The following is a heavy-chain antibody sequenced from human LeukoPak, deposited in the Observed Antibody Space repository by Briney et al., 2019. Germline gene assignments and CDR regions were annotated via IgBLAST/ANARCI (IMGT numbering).Heavy chain of an antibody. CDR1: GFTFSSYS. V-gene: IGHV3-21*01. Sequence: PGGFLRLSCAASGFTFSSYSMNWVRQAPGKGLEWVSSISSSSSYIYYADSVKGRFTISRDNAKNSLYLQMNSLRAEDTAVYYCARDLRLYHSWFDPWGQGTLVTVSS. CDR3: ARDLRLYHSWFDP. CDR2: ISSSSSYI. D-gene: IGHD2-8*01. J-gene: IGHJ5*02.